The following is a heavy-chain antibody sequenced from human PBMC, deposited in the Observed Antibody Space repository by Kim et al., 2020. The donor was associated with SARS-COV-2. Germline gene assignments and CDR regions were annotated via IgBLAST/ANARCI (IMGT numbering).Heavy chain of an antibody. V-gene: IGHV5-10-1*01. Sequence: SPSFQGHVTISADKSISTAYLQWSSLKASDTAMYYCARPNYGSGTGWFDPWGQGTLVTVSS. J-gene: IGHJ5*02. CDR3: ARPNYGSGTGWFDP. D-gene: IGHD3-10*01.